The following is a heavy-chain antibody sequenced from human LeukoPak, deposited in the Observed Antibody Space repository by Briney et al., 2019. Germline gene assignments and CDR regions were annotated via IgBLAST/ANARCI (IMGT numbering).Heavy chain of an antibody. CDR3: ARETVVVAAFDY. V-gene: IGHV1-46*01. CDR1: GYTFTSYY. CDR2: INPGGGST. Sequence: ASVKVSCKASGYTFTSYYMHWVRQAPGQGLEWMGIINPGGGSTSYAQKFQGRVTMTRDTSTSTVYMELSSLRSEDTAVYYCARETVVVAAFDYWGQGTLVTVSS. D-gene: IGHD2-15*01. J-gene: IGHJ4*02.